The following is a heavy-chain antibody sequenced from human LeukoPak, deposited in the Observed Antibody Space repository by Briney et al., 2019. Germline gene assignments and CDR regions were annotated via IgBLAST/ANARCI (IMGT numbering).Heavy chain of an antibody. D-gene: IGHD3-22*01. CDR1: GGSISSYY. CDR3: ATTTQHYYDSSGFGWDY. Sequence: MASETLSLTCTVSGGSISSYYWSWIRQPAGKGLEWIGRIYTSGSTNYNPSLKSRVTMSVDTSKNQFSLKLSSVTAADTAVYYCATTTQHYYDSSGFGWDYWGQGTLVTVSS. CDR2: IYTSGST. V-gene: IGHV4-4*07. J-gene: IGHJ4*02.